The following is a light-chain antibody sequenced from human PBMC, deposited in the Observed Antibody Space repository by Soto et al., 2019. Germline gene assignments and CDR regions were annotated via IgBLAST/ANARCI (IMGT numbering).Light chain of an antibody. CDR2: GAS. Sequence: EIVLTQSPAAQSLSPGERATLSCRASQSVSSNLAWHQQKPGQAPRLLIYGASTRATGIPDRFSGNGSGTEYTLTISSLQSEDFAVYYCQQYNNWPWTFGQGTKVEIK. J-gene: IGKJ1*01. V-gene: IGKV3-15*01. CDR1: QSVSSN. CDR3: QQYNNWPWT.